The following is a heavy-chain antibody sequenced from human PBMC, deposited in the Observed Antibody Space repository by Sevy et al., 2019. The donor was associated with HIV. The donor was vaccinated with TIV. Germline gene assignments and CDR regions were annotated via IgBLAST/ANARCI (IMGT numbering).Heavy chain of an antibody. CDR1: GYTFINYY. Sequence: ASVKVSCKASGYTFINYYIHWVRQAPGQGLEWMGLINPSGGSTSSAQKFQGRVTMTRDTSTNTVYMELSSLRSEDTAVYYCARVYYYDYSAPGFWGQGTLVTVSS. V-gene: IGHV1-46*01. D-gene: IGHD3-22*01. J-gene: IGHJ4*02. CDR3: ARVYYYDYSAPGF. CDR2: INPSGGST.